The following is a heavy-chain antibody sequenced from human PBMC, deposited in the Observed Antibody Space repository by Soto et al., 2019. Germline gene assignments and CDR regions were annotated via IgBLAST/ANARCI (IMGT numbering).Heavy chain of an antibody. D-gene: IGHD3-10*01. CDR2: ISSSSSYI. J-gene: IGHJ6*02. Sequence: SLRLSCAASGFTFSSYSMNWVRQAPGKGLEWVSSISSSSSYIYYADSVKGRFTISRDNAKNSLYLQMNSLRAEDAAVYYCARVLLWFGETDYYYYGMDVWGQGTTVTVSS. CDR3: ARVLLWFGETDYYYYGMDV. V-gene: IGHV3-21*01. CDR1: GFTFSSYS.